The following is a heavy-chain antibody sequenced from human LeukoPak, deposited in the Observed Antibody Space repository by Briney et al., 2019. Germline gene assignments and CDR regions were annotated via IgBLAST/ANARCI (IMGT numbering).Heavy chain of an antibody. CDR3: ASLGSNDY. D-gene: IGHD2-15*01. Sequence: SETLSLTCTVSGPSISRYYWSWIRQPAGKGLEWIGRVYMNRNINYNPSLKSRVTISADTSKNQFSLQLTSVTAADTAVYYCASLGSNDYWGQGTLVTVSS. CDR1: GPSISRYY. J-gene: IGHJ4*02. V-gene: IGHV4-4*07. CDR2: VYMNRNI.